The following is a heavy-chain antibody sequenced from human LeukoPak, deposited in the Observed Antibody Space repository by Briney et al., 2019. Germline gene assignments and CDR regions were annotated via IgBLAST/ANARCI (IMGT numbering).Heavy chain of an antibody. J-gene: IGHJ4*02. D-gene: IGHD3-22*01. V-gene: IGHV4-59*12. CDR3: ARGHYYDSSGNYYFDY. CDR1: GGSISSYY. CDR2: IYYSGST. Sequence: PSETLSLTCTVSGGSISSYYWSWIRQPPGKGLEWIGYIYYSGSTNYNPSLKSRVTISVDTSKNQFSLKLSSVTAADTAVYYCARGHYYDSSGNYYFDYWGQGTLVTVSS.